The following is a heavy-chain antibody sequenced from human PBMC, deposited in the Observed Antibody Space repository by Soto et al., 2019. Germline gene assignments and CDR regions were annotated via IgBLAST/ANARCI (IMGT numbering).Heavy chain of an antibody. V-gene: IGHV3-74*01. CDR1: GFTFSRYW. CDR3: PGCGHIVLVGVVGFDM. D-gene: IGHD2-21*01. CDR2: ISTDGSNT. J-gene: IGHJ3*02. Sequence: EVQLVESGGGLVQPGGSLRLSCAASGFTFSRYWMNWVRQAPGKGLEWVSRISTDGSNTDYAESVKGRFTISRDNEKNPLYLQMPSLGADTTAMFHCPGCGHIVLVGVVGFDMWGEGTMVAVSA.